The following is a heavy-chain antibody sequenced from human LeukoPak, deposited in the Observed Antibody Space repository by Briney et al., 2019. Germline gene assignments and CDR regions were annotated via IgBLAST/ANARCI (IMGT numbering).Heavy chain of an antibody. J-gene: IGHJ4*02. Sequence: GGSLRLSCAASGFTFSSYWMNWVRQAPGKGPEWVANIKQDGSEKYYVDSVKGRFTISRDNAKNSLYLQMNSLRAEDTAVYYCARELLGHGYNSGDFDYWGQGTLVTVSS. CDR2: IKQDGSEK. CDR1: GFTFSSYW. V-gene: IGHV3-7*01. CDR3: ARELLGHGYNSGDFDY. D-gene: IGHD5-24*01.